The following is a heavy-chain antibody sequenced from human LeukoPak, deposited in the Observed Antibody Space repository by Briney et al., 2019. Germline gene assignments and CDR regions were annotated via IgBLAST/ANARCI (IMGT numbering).Heavy chain of an antibody. D-gene: IGHD5-12*01. J-gene: IGHJ4*02. V-gene: IGHV1-69*05. CDR3: ASGGSGYDLLDY. Sequence: SVKVSCKASGGTFSSYAISWVRQAPGQGLEWMGRIIPIFGTANYAQKFQGRVTITTDESTSTAYMELSSLRSEDTAVYYCASGGSGYDLLDYWGQGTLVTVSS. CDR2: IIPIFGTA. CDR1: GGTFSSYA.